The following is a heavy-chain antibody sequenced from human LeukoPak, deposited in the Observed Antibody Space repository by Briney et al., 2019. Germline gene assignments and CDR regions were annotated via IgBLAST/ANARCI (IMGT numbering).Heavy chain of an antibody. V-gene: IGHV4-59*01. CDR2: IYHSGRT. CDR3: GRESPPDGYNPFDY. D-gene: IGHD5-24*01. CDR1: GGSISSYY. J-gene: IGHJ4*02. Sequence: PSETLSLTCTVSGGSISSYYWSWIRQPPGKGLEWIGYIYHSGRTNYNSSLKSRVTISVGTSKNQFSLKLSSVTAADTAVYYCGRESPPDGYNPFDYWGQGTLVTVSS.